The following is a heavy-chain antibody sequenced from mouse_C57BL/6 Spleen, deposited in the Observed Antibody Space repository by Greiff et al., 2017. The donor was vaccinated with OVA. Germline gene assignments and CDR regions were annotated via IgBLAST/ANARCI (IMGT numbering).Heavy chain of an antibody. Sequence: EVKLQQSGPELVKPGASVKMSCKASGYTFTDYNMHWVKQSHGKSLEWIGYINPNNGGTSYNQKFKGKATLTVNKSSSTAYMELRSLTSEDSAVYYCARDSSGYPHCDYWGQGTTLTVSA. CDR3: ARDSSGYPHCDY. CDR2: INPNNGGT. J-gene: IGHJ2*01. V-gene: IGHV1-22*01. CDR1: GYTFTDYN. D-gene: IGHD3-2*02.